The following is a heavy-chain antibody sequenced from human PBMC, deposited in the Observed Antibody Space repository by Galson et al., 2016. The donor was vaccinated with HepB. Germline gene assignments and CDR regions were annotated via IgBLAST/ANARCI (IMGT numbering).Heavy chain of an antibody. Sequence: SLRLSCAASGFTFSNAWVNWVRQAPGKGLEWVGRIKSKTDGGTTDYAAPVEGRFTISSDDSKNTLYLQMDSLKTEDTAVYYCTTETPYYDFWNTYYTWGQNKYFDYWGQGTLVTVSS. CDR1: GFTFSNAW. CDR3: TTETPYYDFWNTYYTWGQNKYFDY. D-gene: IGHD3-3*01. CDR2: IKSKTDGGTT. V-gene: IGHV3-15*07. J-gene: IGHJ4*02.